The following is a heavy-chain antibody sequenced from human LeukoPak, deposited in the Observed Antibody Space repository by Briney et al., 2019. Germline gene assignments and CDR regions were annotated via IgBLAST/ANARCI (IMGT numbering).Heavy chain of an antibody. CDR1: GGSISSYY. V-gene: IGHV4-59*01. Sequence: KPSETLSLTCTVSGGSISSYYWSWIRQPAGKGLEWIGYIYYSGSTNYNPSLKSRVTISVDTSKNQFSLKLSSVTAADTAVYYCARVDSGSYYSPHDAFDIWGQGTMVTVSS. CDR2: IYYSGST. CDR3: ARVDSGSYYSPHDAFDI. D-gene: IGHD1-26*01. J-gene: IGHJ3*02.